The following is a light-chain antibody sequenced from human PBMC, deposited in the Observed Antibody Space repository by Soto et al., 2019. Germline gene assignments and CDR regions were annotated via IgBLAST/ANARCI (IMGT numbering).Light chain of an antibody. V-gene: IGLV2-14*03. CDR2: DVT. CDR1: SSDVGGYNY. J-gene: IGLJ2*01. CDR3: SSYTSNITPVV. Sequence: QSALTQPASVSGSPGQSTTISCTGTSSDVGGYNYVSWYQKHPGKAPKLLTHDVTNRPSGVSNRFSGSKSGNTASLTISGLQAEDEADYFCSSYTSNITPVVFGGGTKLTVL.